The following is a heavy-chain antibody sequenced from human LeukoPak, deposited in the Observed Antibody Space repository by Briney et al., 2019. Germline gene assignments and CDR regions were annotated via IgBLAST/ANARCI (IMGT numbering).Heavy chain of an antibody. CDR2: ISGSGGST. V-gene: IGHV3-23*01. D-gene: IGHD6-13*01. J-gene: IGHJ4*02. CDR1: GFTFSSYA. CDR3: AKDRSDSSTWYAGSH. Sequence: GGSLRLSCAASGFTFSSYAMSWIRQAPGKGLEWVSAISGSGGSTYYADSVKGRFTISRDNSKNTLYLQMNSLRAEDTAVYYCAKDRSDSSTWYAGSHWGQGTLVTVSS.